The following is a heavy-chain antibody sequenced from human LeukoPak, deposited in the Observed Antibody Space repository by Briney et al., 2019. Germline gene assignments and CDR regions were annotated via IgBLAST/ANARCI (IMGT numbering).Heavy chain of an antibody. CDR2: IYTSGST. CDR3: ARLGGYGSGSDHVGMDV. V-gene: IGHV4-4*07. CDR1: GGSTSSYY. D-gene: IGHD3-10*01. Sequence: SETLSFTCTVSGGSTSSYYWSWIRQPAGKGLEWIGRIYTSGSTNYNPSLKSRVTMSIDTSKNQFSLKLSSVTAADTAVYYCARLGGYGSGSDHVGMDVWGQGTTVTVSS. J-gene: IGHJ6*02.